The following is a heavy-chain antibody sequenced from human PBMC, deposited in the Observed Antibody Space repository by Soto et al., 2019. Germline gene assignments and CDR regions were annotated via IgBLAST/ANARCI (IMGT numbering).Heavy chain of an antibody. D-gene: IGHD6-13*01. CDR2: INAGNGNT. CDR1: GYTFTSYA. V-gene: IGHV1-3*01. J-gene: IGHJ4*02. CDR3: ARDSSSWSKNPPRY. Sequence: QVQLVQSGAEVKKPGASVKVSCKASGYTFTSYAMHWVRQAPGQRLEWMGWINAGNGNTKYTQKFQGRVTITRDTSASTAYMELSSLRSEDTAVYYCARDSSSWSKNPPRYWGQGTLVTVSS.